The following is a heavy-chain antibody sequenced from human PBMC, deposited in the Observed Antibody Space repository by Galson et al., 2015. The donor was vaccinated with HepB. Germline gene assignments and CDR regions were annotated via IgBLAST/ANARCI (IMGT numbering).Heavy chain of an antibody. CDR2: IKSKTDGGTT. V-gene: IGHV3-15*01. D-gene: IGHD3-22*01. Sequence: SLRLSCVASGFTFSNAWMSWVRQAPGKGLEWVGRIKSKTDGGTTDYAAPVKGRFTISRDDSKNTLYLQMNSLKTEDTAVYYCTTAVPLRYNYYDSSGYYWVGKSFDYWGQGTLVTVSS. J-gene: IGHJ4*02. CDR1: GFTFSNAW. CDR3: TTAVPLRYNYYDSSGYYWVGKSFDY.